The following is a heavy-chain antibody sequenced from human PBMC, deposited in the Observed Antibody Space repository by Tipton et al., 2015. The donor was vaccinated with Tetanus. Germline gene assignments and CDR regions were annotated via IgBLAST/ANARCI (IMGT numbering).Heavy chain of an antibody. V-gene: IGHV4-34*01. J-gene: IGHJ4*02. CDR3: ARVYYGSGSYYFDY. CDR1: GGSFSGYY. Sequence: TLSLTCAVYGGSFSGYYWSWIRQPPGKGLEWIGEINHSGSTNYSPSLKSRVTISVDTSKNQFSLKLSSVTAADTAVYYCARVYYGSGSYYFDYWGQGTLVTVSS. CDR2: INHSGST. D-gene: IGHD3-10*01.